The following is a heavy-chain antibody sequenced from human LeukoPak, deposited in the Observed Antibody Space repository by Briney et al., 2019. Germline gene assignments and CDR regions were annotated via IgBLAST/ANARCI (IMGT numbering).Heavy chain of an antibody. J-gene: IGHJ1*01. V-gene: IGHV3-23*01. Sequence: GGSLRLSCAVSGFTFDSYAMTWVRQAPGKGLEWVSAITDSGSATFYADSVKGRFIISRDSSKNTLYLQMSSLRAEDTAVYYCAKGVVVTAIPPFQHWGQGTLVTVSS. CDR3: AKGVVVTAIPPFQH. D-gene: IGHD2-21*02. CDR1: GFTFDSYA. CDR2: ITDSGSAT.